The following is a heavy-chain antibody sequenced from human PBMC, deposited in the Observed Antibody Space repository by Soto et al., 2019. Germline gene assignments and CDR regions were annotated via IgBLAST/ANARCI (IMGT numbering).Heavy chain of an antibody. D-gene: IGHD3-22*01. Sequence: SETLSLTCSVSGGSINDNDYYWSWIRQTPGKGLEWIGYVYYSGSSDYIPSLKSRLSMSIDKSKNQFHLKLNSVTAADTATYYCARMSYFYDKWYFDLWGRGTLVTVSS. V-gene: IGHV4-30-4*01. CDR1: GGSINDNDYY. CDR3: ARMSYFYDKWYFDL. J-gene: IGHJ2*01. CDR2: VYYSGSS.